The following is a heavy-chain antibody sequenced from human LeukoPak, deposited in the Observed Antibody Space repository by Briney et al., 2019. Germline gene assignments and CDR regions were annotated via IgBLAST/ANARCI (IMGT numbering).Heavy chain of an antibody. Sequence: SETLSLTCTVSGGSVSSGSYYWSWIRQPPGKGLEWIGYIHYSGSTNYNPSLKSRVTISVDTSKSQFSLKLSSVTAADTAVYYCARGRYCSGGSCLDYWGQGTLVTVSS. D-gene: IGHD2-15*01. CDR3: ARGRYCSGGSCLDY. V-gene: IGHV4-61*01. J-gene: IGHJ4*02. CDR1: GGSVSSGSYY. CDR2: IHYSGST.